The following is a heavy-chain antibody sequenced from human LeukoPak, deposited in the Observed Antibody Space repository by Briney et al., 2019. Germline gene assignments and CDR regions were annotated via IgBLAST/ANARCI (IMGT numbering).Heavy chain of an antibody. D-gene: IGHD3-22*01. CDR3: ARDASMYYYDSSGYYRPLDY. J-gene: IGHJ4*02. CDR2: INPNSGGT. Sequence: ASVKVSCKASGYTFTGYYMHWVRQAPGQGLEWMGWINPNSGGTNYAQKFQGRVTMTRDTSISTAYMELSRLRSDDTAVYYCARDASMYYYDSSGYYRPLDYWGQGTLVTVSS. V-gene: IGHV1-2*02. CDR1: GYTFTGYY.